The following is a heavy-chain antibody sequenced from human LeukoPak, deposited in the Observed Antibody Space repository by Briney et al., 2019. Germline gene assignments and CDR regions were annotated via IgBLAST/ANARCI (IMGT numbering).Heavy chain of an antibody. CDR2: INHSGST. CDR1: GGSFSGYY. V-gene: IGHV4-34*01. J-gene: IGHJ4*02. CDR3: ARGRRWLQSLGLFDY. Sequence: SETLSLTCAVYGGSFSGYYWSWIRQPPGKGLEWIGEINHSGSTNYNPSLKSRVTISVDTSKNQFSLKLSSETAADTAVYYCARGRRWLQSLGLFDYWGQGTLVTVSS. D-gene: IGHD5-24*01.